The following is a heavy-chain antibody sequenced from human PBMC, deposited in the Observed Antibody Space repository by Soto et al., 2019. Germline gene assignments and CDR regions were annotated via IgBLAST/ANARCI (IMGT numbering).Heavy chain of an antibody. CDR3: AMDYGDRPEYFKH. J-gene: IGHJ1*01. CDR2: ISTLKGRT. D-gene: IGHD4-17*01. Sequence: QVQLVQSGPDLKRPGASMKVSCKASGYTFTSYGISWVRQAPGQGLEWMAWISTLKGRTQYSQKAQGRVTLSTDTYSNTAYMEMTTMRVDDTAVYYCAMDYGDRPEYFKHWGQGTLVTVS. V-gene: IGHV1-18*04. CDR1: GYTFTSYG.